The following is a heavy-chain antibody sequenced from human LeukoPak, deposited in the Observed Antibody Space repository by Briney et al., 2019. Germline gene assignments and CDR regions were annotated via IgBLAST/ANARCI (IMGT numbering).Heavy chain of an antibody. D-gene: IGHD2-2*01. V-gene: IGHV4-39*01. CDR3: ARHGPIVVVPAAIGWFDP. J-gene: IGHJ5*02. Sequence: SETLSLTCTVPGGSISSSSYYWGWIRQPPGKGLEWIGSIYYSGSTYYNPSLKSRVTISVDTSKNHFSLKLSSVTAADTAVYYCARHGPIVVVPAAIGWFDPWGQGTLVTVSS. CDR2: IYYSGST. CDR1: GGSISSSSYY.